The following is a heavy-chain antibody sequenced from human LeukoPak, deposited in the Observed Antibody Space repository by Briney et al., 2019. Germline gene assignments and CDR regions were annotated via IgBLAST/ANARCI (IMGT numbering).Heavy chain of an antibody. D-gene: IGHD4-23*01. CDR1: GGFISSSSYY. CDR3: ARPNSLGYYFDF. Sequence: SETLSLTCTVSGGFISSSSYYWGWIRQPPGKGLEWIGSIFYSGNTYYNPSLKSRVTISVDTSKNQFSLKLTSVTAADTAVYYCARPNSLGYYFDFWGQGTLVTVSS. V-gene: IGHV4-39*07. J-gene: IGHJ4*02. CDR2: IFYSGNT.